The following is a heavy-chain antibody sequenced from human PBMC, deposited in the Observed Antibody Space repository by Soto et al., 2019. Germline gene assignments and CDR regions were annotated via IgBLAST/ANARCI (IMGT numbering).Heavy chain of an antibody. CDR1: GFTFSSYG. V-gene: IGHV3-33*01. Sequence: PGGSLRLSCAASGFTFSSYGMHWVRQAPGKGLEWVAVIWYDGSNKYYADSVKGRFTISKDNSKNTLYLQMNSLRAEDTAVYYCARSDSSGWEAPPLDYWGQGTLVTVSS. D-gene: IGHD6-19*01. CDR2: IWYDGSNK. CDR3: ARSDSSGWEAPPLDY. J-gene: IGHJ4*02.